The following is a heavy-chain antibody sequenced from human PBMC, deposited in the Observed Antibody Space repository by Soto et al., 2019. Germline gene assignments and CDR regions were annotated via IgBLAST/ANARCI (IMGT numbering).Heavy chain of an antibody. Sequence: GSLRLSCAASGFTFRSYWMGWVRQVPGKGLEWVANIKQDGSEKNYVDSVKGRFTISRDNAKNALYLQMNSLRGEDTALYYCARENYFDYWGQGTLVTVSS. CDR3: ARENYFDY. CDR1: GFTFRSYW. J-gene: IGHJ4*02. V-gene: IGHV3-7*04. CDR2: IKQDGSEK.